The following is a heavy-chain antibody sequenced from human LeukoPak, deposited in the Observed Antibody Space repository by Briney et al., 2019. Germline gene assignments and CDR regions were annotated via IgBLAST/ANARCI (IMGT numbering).Heavy chain of an antibody. J-gene: IGHJ6*02. Sequence: PSETLSLTCTVSGGSISGYYWRWIRQPPGKGLDWIGYIYYSGSTNYNPSLKSRVTISVDTSKNQFSLKLSSVTAADTAVYYCARDDSSPDGSYYYYGMDVWGQGTTVTVSS. CDR2: IYYSGST. CDR3: ARDDSSPDGSYYYYGMDV. V-gene: IGHV4-59*01. D-gene: IGHD3-22*01. CDR1: GGSISGYY.